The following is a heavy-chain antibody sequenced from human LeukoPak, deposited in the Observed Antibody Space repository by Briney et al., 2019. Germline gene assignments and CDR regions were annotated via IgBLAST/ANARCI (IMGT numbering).Heavy chain of an antibody. CDR3: ARGGSWYGMDV. J-gene: IGHJ6*02. CDR2: IYYSGST. V-gene: IGHV4-39*07. Sequence: SETLSLTCTVSGGSISSSSYYWGWIRQPPGKGLEWIGSIYYSGSTYYNPSLKSRVTMSVDTSKNQFSLKLSSVAAADTAVYYCARGGSWYGMDVWGQGTTVTVSS. D-gene: IGHD6-13*01. CDR1: GGSISSSSYY.